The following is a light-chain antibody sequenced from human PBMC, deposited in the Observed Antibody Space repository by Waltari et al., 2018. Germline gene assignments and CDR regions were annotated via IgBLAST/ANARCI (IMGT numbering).Light chain of an antibody. V-gene: IGKV3-20*01. CDR3: QHYVSLPVT. CDR2: GAS. Sequence: IVLPQSTGTLSLSPGERATPSCRASQSVSRALAWYQQNPGQAPRLLIYGASNRATGIPDRFSGSGSGTDFSLIISRLEPEDFAVYYCQHYVSLPVTFGQGTKVEIK. CDR1: QSVSRA. J-gene: IGKJ1*01.